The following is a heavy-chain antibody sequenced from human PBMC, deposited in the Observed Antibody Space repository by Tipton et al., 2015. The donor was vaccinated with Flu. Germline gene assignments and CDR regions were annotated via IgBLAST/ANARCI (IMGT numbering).Heavy chain of an antibody. J-gene: IGHJ6*02. CDR3: ARDSAAHYGMDV. D-gene: IGHD6-13*01. V-gene: IGHV4-39*07. Sequence: TLSLTCTVSGGSVSSSDFYWGWVRQPPGKGPEWIGSIFHSGTTYYDLSLQSRVTTSLDTSKNQFSLKLSSVTAADTAVYYCARDSAAHYGMDVWGQGTTVTVSS. CDR2: IFHSGTT. CDR1: GGSVSSSDFY.